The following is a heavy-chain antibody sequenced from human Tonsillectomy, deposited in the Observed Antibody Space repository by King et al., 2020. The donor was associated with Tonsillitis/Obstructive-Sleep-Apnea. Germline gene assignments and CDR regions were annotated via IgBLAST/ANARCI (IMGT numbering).Heavy chain of an antibody. Sequence: VQLVESGGGVVQPGRSLRLSCAASGFTFSSYAMHWVRQAPGKGLEWVAVISYDGRHKYYADSVKGRFTISRDNSKNTLYLQMNSLRAEDTGVYYCARDGDDILTGYSVGYYYYYMDVWGKGTTVTVSS. J-gene: IGHJ6*03. D-gene: IGHD3-9*01. CDR3: ARDGDDILTGYSVGYYYYYMDV. CDR2: ISYDGRHK. V-gene: IGHV3-30*04. CDR1: GFTFSSYA.